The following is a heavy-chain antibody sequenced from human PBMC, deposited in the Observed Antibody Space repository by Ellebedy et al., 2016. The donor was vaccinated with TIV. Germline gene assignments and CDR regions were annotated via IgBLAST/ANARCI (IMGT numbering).Heavy chain of an antibody. CDR1: GYSFTSYW. D-gene: IGHD6-19*01. CDR2: IDPSDSYT. Sequence: GESLKISCKGSGYSFTSYWISWVRQMPGKGLEWMGRIDPSDSYTNYSPSFQGQVTISADKSSSTAYLQWSSLKASDTAMYYCARQRSSGWYYGGAYYGMDVWGQGTTVTVSS. V-gene: IGHV5-10-1*04. J-gene: IGHJ6*02. CDR3: ARQRSSGWYYGGAYYGMDV.